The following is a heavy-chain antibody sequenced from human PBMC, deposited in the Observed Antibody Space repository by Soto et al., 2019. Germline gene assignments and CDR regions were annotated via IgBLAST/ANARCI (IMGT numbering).Heavy chain of an antibody. CDR3: AKDMYNWNPEGAFDI. CDR1: GFTFSSHG. V-gene: IGHV3-30*18. J-gene: IGHJ3*02. D-gene: IGHD1-20*01. CDR2: ISYDGSNK. Sequence: GGSLRLSCAASGFTFSSHGMHWVRQAPGKGLEWVAVISYDGSNKYYADSVKGRFTISRDNSKNTLYLQMNSLRAEDTAVYYCAKDMYNWNPEGAFDIWGQGTMVTGSS.